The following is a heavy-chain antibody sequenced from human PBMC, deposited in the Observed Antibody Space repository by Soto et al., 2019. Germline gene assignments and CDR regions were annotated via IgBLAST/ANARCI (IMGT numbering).Heavy chain of an antibody. V-gene: IGHV4-61*01. CDR3: ARDAGFDY. CDR2: IYYSGST. CDR1: GGSVSSGSYY. J-gene: IGHJ4*02. D-gene: IGHD6-13*01. Sequence: PWETLSLTCTVSGGSVSSGSYYWSWIRQPPGKGLEWIGYIYYSGSTNYNPSLKSRVTISVDTSKNQFSLKLSSVTAADTAVYYCARDAGFDYWGQGTLVTVSS.